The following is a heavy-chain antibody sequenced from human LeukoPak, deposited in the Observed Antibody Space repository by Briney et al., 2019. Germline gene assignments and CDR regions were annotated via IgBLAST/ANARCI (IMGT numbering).Heavy chain of an antibody. J-gene: IGHJ4*02. Sequence: GASVKVSCKASGGTFSSYAISWVRQATGQGLEWMGWMNPNSGNTGYAQKFQGRVTMTRNTSISTAYMELSSLRSEDTAVYYCARSDDMATMGRVGYFDYWGQGTLVTVSS. CDR2: MNPNSGNT. V-gene: IGHV1-8*02. D-gene: IGHD5-24*01. CDR3: ARSDDMATMGRVGYFDY. CDR1: GGTFSSYA.